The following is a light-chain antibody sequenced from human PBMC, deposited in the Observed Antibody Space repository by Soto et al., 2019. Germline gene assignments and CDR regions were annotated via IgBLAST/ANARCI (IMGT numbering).Light chain of an antibody. J-gene: IGKJ4*01. V-gene: IGKV1-5*01. Sequence: DIQMTQSPSTLSASVGDRVTITCRASQTLSSWLAWYQQKPGKAPKLLIYDVSSLESGVPSRFSGSGSGTEFTLTISSLQPDDFATYYCQQYNGYSLTFGGGTKVEIK. CDR2: DVS. CDR3: QQYNGYSLT. CDR1: QTLSSW.